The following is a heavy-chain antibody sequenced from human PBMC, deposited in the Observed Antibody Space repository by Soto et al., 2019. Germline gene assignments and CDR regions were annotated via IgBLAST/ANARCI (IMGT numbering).Heavy chain of an antibody. CDR3: AKDHEWELLLYYFDY. CDR2: ISYVGSNK. V-gene: IGHV3-30*18. J-gene: IGHJ4*02. Sequence: PGGSLRLSCAASGFTFSSYGMHWVRQAPGKGLEWVAVISYVGSNKYYADSVKGRFTISRDNSKNTLYLQMNSLRAEDTAVYYCAKDHEWELLLYYFDYWGQGTLVTVSS. D-gene: IGHD1-26*01. CDR1: GFTFSSYG.